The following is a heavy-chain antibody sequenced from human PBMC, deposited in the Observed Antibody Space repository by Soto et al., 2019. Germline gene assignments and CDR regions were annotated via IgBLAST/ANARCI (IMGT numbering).Heavy chain of an antibody. D-gene: IGHD1-1*01. J-gene: IGHJ4*02. CDR3: ARESGGGTPPGYGSFDY. Sequence: PSETLSLTCTVSGGSVSSSSYYWSWIRQPPGKGLEWIGYIYYSGSANYNPSLKSRVTISVDTSKNQFSLQLSSVTAADTAEYICARESGGGTPPGYGSFDYWGQGTLVTVSS. CDR2: IYYSGSA. CDR1: GGSVSSSSYY. V-gene: IGHV4-61*01.